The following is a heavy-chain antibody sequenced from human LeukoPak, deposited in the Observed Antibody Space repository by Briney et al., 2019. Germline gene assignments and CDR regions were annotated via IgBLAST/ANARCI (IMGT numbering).Heavy chain of an antibody. V-gene: IGHV4-39*02. CDR1: GGSINDPNYY. CDR2: LFYDGTT. D-gene: IGHD1-26*01. Sequence: SETLSLTCNVFGGSINDPNYYWGWIRQSPGKELEWIGSLFYDGTTYYNPSLKSRVTISMDTSKNHFSLKLSSVSAADTAVYYCAREFLRWEPHPWFDPWGQGTLVTVSS. CDR3: AREFLRWEPHPWFDP. J-gene: IGHJ5*02.